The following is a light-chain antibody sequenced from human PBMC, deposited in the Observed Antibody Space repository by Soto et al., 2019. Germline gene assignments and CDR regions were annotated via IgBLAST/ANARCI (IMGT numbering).Light chain of an antibody. V-gene: IGKV3-15*01. J-gene: IGKJ5*01. CDR1: QSVSIK. Sequence: EIVMAQSPATLSVSPGGRATLSCRASQSVSIKLAWYQQRPGQAPRPLLYDTSNRATGIPDRFSGSGSGTEFTLTISSLQSEDFAVYYCQKYNNWPPITFGQGTRLEIK. CDR3: QKYNNWPPIT. CDR2: DTS.